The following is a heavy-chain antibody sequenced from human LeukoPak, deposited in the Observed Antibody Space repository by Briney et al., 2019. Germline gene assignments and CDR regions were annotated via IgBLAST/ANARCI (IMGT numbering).Heavy chain of an antibody. CDR3: AKSRAVSTTVIYYFDY. Sequence: GGSLRLSCAASGFSFSTSPMSWVRQAPGKGLEWVSAISGSGGSTYYADSVKGRFTISRDNSKNTLYLQMNSLRAEDTAVYYCAKSRAVSTTVIYYFDYWGQGTLVTVSS. CDR1: GFSFSTSP. J-gene: IGHJ4*02. CDR2: ISGSGGST. V-gene: IGHV3-23*01. D-gene: IGHD4-17*01.